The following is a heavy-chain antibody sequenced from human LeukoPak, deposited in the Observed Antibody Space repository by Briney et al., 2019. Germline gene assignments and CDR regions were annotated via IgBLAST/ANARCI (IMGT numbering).Heavy chain of an antibody. Sequence: GGSLRLSCTASGSTFGEYPMSWVRQAPGTGLEWVGFIGSKAYGGTTEYAASVKGRFTISRDDSKSIAYLQMNSLKTEDTAVYYCTRVFGNYVDYYYMDVWGKGTTVTVSS. CDR1: GSTFGEYP. CDR2: IGSKAYGGTT. J-gene: IGHJ6*03. V-gene: IGHV3-49*04. D-gene: IGHD4-11*01. CDR3: TRVFGNYVDYYYMDV.